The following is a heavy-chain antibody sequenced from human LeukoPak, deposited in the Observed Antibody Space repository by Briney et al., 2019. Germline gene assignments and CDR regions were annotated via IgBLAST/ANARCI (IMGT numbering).Heavy chain of an antibody. V-gene: IGHV4-30-2*01. CDR1: GGSICSGGYY. D-gene: IGHD3-9*01. CDR2: IYHSGST. CDR3: ARGSETEGLSYYDILTGYSDY. Sequence: SQTLSLTCTVSGGSICSGGYYWSWIRQPPGKGLEWTGYIYHSGSTYYNPSLKSRVTISVDRSKNQFSLKLSSVTAADTAVYYCARGSETEGLSYYDILTGYSDYWGQGTLVTVSS. J-gene: IGHJ4*02.